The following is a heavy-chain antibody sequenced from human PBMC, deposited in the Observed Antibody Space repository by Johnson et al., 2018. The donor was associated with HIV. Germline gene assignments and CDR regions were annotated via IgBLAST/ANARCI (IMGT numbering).Heavy chain of an antibody. CDR3: ARIKRSLLWYDAFDI. Sequence: QEKLVESGGGVVQPGRSLRLSCAVSGFTFRTYAMHWVRQAPGKGLEWVAVLSYDGTNKYYADSVKGRFTISRDNSKNTLYLQMNSLRVEDTAVYYCARIKRSLLWYDAFDIWGRGTKVTVSS. CDR2: LSYDGTNK. D-gene: IGHD2-15*01. V-gene: IGHV3-30*04. CDR1: GFTFRTYA. J-gene: IGHJ3*02.